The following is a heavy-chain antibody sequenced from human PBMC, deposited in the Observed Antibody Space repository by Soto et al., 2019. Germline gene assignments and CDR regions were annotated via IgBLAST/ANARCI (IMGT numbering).Heavy chain of an antibody. V-gene: IGHV4-31*11. Sequence: SETPSLTCAVSGGSISSGGYYWSWIRQHPGKGLEWIGYIYYSGSTYYNPSLKSRVTISVDTSKNQFSLKLSSVTAADTAVYYCARGGGSGPIRYWGQGTLVTVSS. J-gene: IGHJ4*02. CDR3: ARGGGSGPIRY. CDR1: GGSISSGGYY. D-gene: IGHD2-15*01. CDR2: IYYSGST.